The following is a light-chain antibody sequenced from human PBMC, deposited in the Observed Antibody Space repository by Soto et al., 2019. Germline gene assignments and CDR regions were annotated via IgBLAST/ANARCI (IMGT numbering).Light chain of an antibody. CDR1: QSIANRY. V-gene: IGKV3D-20*02. Sequence: EFVLTQSPGTLSLSPGERATLSCRASQSIANRYLAWYQQKPGQAPRLLMYGASSRATGITDRFSGSGSGTDFTLTISSLEPEDFAIYYCQQRSNWPPITFGPGTKVDIK. J-gene: IGKJ3*01. CDR2: GAS. CDR3: QQRSNWPPIT.